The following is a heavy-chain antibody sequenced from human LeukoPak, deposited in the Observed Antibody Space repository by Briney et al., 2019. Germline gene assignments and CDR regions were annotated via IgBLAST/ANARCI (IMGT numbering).Heavy chain of an antibody. D-gene: IGHD3-22*01. CDR1: GFSFSDSA. CDR2: IRSKANSCAT. J-gene: IGHJ4*02. V-gene: IGHV3-73*01. Sequence: GGSLRLSCAASGFSFSDSAMHWVRQASGKGLEWVGRIRSKANSCATVYDVSVKGRFTISRDDSKNTAYLQMNSLRTEDTAVYYCTRRYHHDSSGDYKGDYWGQGTLVTVSS. CDR3: TRRYHHDSSGDYKGDY.